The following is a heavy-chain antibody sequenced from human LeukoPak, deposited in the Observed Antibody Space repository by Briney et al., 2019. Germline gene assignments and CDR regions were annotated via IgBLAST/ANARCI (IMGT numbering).Heavy chain of an antibody. D-gene: IGHD4-17*01. CDR2: ISGDGATT. CDR1: GFXFDDYA. CDR3: AKDLSTVFDALNI. Sequence: GGSLRLSCAASGFXFDDYAIHWVRQAPGKGLEWVSLISGDGATTYYAASVKGRFTISRDNKKNFLYLQMNNLGTEDTALFYCAKDLSTVFDALNIWGQGTLVTVSS. V-gene: IGHV3-43*02. J-gene: IGHJ3*02.